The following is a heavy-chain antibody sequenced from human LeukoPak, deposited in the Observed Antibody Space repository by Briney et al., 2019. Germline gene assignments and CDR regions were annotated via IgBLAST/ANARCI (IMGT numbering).Heavy chain of an antibody. CDR3: AKAVGSSGYFSRDAFDI. J-gene: IGHJ3*02. D-gene: IGHD3-22*01. V-gene: IGHV3-23*01. CDR1: GFTFSSYA. Sequence: GGSLSLSYAPSGFTFSSYAMSWVRQAPGKGLEWVAVISGGGSGTYYADSLRGRITISRDNSKTTVYLQMNSLRAEDTAIYYCAKAVGSSGYFSRDAFDIWGQGTMVTVSS. CDR2: ISGGGSGT.